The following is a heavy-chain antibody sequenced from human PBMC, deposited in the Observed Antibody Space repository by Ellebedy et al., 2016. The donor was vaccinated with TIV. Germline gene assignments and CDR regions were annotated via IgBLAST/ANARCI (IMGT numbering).Heavy chain of an antibody. D-gene: IGHD2-2*01. J-gene: IGHJ4*02. Sequence: SVKVSXXASGGTFSSYAISWVRQAPGQGLEWMGGIIPIFGTANYAQKFQGRVTITADESTSTAYMELSSLRSEDTAVYYCASSIVVAITDTFYWGQGTLVTVSS. CDR1: GGTFSSYA. CDR3: ASSIVVAITDTFY. CDR2: IIPIFGTA. V-gene: IGHV1-69*13.